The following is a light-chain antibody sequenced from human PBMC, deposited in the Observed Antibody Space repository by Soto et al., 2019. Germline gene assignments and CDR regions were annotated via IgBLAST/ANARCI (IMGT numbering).Light chain of an antibody. Sequence: QSALTQPPSVSAAPGQKVTISCFGSNSNIGNNYVSWYQQLPGTAPKLLIYENNKRPSGIPDRFSGSKSGTSATLGITGLQTGDEADYYCGTWDSSLSAGVLFGGGTKLTVL. V-gene: IGLV1-51*02. CDR2: ENN. CDR1: NSNIGNNY. J-gene: IGLJ2*01. CDR3: GTWDSSLSAGVL.